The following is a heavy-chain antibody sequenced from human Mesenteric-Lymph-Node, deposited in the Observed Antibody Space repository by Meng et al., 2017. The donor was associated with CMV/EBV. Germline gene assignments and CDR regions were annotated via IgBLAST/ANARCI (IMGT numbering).Heavy chain of an antibody. CDR1: GFTFNTYY. V-gene: IGHV3-7*01. CDR2: IKEDGSEE. D-gene: IGHD3-10*01. Sequence: GGSLRLSCAASGFTFNTYYMSWVRQAPGKGLEWVASIKEDGSEEYYVDSVKGRFTISRDNAKNSLYLQMNSLRAEDTALYYCARSVYFGSGGDAFGIWGQGTMVTVSS. CDR3: ARSVYFGSGGDAFGI. J-gene: IGHJ3*02.